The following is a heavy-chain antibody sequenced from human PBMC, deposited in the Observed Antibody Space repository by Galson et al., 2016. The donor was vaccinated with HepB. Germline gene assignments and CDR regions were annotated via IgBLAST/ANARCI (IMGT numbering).Heavy chain of an antibody. Sequence: SLRLSCAASGFSITNYGLHWVRQAPGKGLEWVAIIWYDGSNKYYADSVRGRVTISRDNSKNTLYLQMNILRAEDTAVYYCARYSYYRGEYYFFGMDVWGQGTTVTVSS. CDR1: GFSITNYG. V-gene: IGHV3-33*01. CDR2: IWYDGSNK. J-gene: IGHJ6*02. D-gene: IGHD4-23*01. CDR3: ARYSYYRGEYYFFGMDV.